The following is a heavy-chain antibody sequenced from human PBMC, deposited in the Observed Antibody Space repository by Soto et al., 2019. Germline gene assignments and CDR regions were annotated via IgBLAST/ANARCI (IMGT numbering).Heavy chain of an antibody. CDR3: AKGVDWFDS. CDR1: GFTFSTYD. J-gene: IGHJ5*01. Sequence: GGSLRLYCADSGFTFSTYDMSWVRQTPGKGLEWVSAISGGGGSADYADSVKGRFIISRDNSDNMVYLEINSLRAEDTAVYYCAKGVDWFDSWGQGTLVTVSS. D-gene: IGHD3-16*01. CDR2: ISGGGGSA. V-gene: IGHV3-23*01.